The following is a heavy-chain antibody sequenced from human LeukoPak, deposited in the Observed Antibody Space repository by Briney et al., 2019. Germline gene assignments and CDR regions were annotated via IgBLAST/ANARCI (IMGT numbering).Heavy chain of an antibody. CDR3: ARGFGSGGSCYDY. D-gene: IGHD2-15*01. J-gene: IGHJ4*02. CDR1: GGSFSGYY. V-gene: IGHV4-34*01. CDR2: INHSGST. Sequence: SSENLSLNCAVYGGSFSGYYWSWIRQPPGKGLEWIGEINHSGSTNYNPSLKSRVTISVDTSKNQFSLKLSSVTAADTAVYYCARGFGSGGSCYDYWGQGTLVTVSS.